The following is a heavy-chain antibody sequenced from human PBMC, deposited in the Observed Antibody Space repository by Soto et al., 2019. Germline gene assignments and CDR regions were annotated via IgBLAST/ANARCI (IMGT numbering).Heavy chain of an antibody. Sequence: ASVKVSCKVSGYTITELSMHWVRQAPGKGLEWMGGFDPEDGETIYAQKFQGRVTMTEDTSTDTAYMELSSLRSEDTAVYYCARVGRVTTAIVQYFDYWGQGTLVTVSS. CDR1: GYTITELS. J-gene: IGHJ4*02. D-gene: IGHD4-17*01. CDR2: FDPEDGET. CDR3: ARVGRVTTAIVQYFDY. V-gene: IGHV1-24*01.